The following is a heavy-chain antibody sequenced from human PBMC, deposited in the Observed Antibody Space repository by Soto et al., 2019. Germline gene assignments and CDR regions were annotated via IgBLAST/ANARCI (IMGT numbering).Heavy chain of an antibody. J-gene: IGHJ4*02. D-gene: IGHD3-10*01. CDR1: GYTLTELS. V-gene: IGHV1-24*01. Sequence: ASVKVSCKVSGYTLTELSIHWVRQAPGEGLEGMGGFDLENGGTIYAQGFQGRVTMTEESSADTPSMELSSLRSEDTAAYSCAIEVRRSNQFDHWGPGTMVTVSS. CDR3: AIEVRRSNQFDH. CDR2: FDLENGGT.